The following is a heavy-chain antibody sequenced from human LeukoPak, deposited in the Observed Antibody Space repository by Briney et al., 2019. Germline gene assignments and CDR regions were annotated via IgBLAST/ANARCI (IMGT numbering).Heavy chain of an antibody. CDR2: IIPIFGTA. D-gene: IGHD3-22*01. Sequence: GASVKVSCKASGGTFSSYAISWVRQAPGQGLEWMGGIIPIFGTANYAQKFQGRVTITADESTSTAYMELSSLRSEDTAVYYCAREVGSYYYDSSGYCDYWGQGTLVTVSS. J-gene: IGHJ4*02. CDR1: GGTFSSYA. V-gene: IGHV1-69*13. CDR3: AREVGSYYYDSSGYCDY.